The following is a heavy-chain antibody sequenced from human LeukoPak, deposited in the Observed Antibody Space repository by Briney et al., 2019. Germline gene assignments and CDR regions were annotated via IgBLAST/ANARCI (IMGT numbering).Heavy chain of an antibody. V-gene: IGHV4-59*01. CDR1: GGSISSYY. J-gene: IGHJ4*02. Sequence: SETLSLTCTVSGGSISSYYWSWIRQPPGKGLEWIGYIYYSGNTNYNPSLKSRVTISVDTSKNQFSLKLSSVTAADTAVYYCARDRYYYDSSGYPLDYWGQGTLVTVSS. CDR2: IYYSGNT. D-gene: IGHD3-22*01. CDR3: ARDRYYYDSSGYPLDY.